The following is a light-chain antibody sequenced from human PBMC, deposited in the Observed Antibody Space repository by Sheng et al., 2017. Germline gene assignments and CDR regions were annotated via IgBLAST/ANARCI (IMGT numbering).Light chain of an antibody. CDR3: QQSYSTPPWT. J-gene: IGKJ1*01. CDR1: QSISSY. V-gene: IGKV1-39*01. Sequence: DIQMTQSPSSLSASVGDRVTITCRASQSISSYLNWYQQKPGKAPKLLIYAASSLQSGVPSRFSGSGSGTDFTLTISSLQPEDFATYYCQQSYSTPPWTFGQRDQGGN. CDR2: AAS.